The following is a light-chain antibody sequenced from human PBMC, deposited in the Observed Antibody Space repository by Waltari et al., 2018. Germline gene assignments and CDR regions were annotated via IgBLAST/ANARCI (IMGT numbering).Light chain of an antibody. J-gene: IGKJ4*01. V-gene: IGKV1-5*03. Sequence: DIQMTQSPSTLSASVGDRVIITCRASQSISSWLAWYQQKPGKAPNLLIYKASTLESGVPARFGGSGSGTEFTLTITRLQPDDFATYYCQQYNSHSPLTPLTFGGGTKVEIK. CDR3: QQYNSHSPLTPLT. CDR1: QSISSW. CDR2: KAS.